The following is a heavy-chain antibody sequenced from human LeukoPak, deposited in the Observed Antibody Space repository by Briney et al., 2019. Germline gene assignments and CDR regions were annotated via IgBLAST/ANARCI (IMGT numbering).Heavy chain of an antibody. CDR3: ARGWGPYRPQNY. D-gene: IGHD3-16*01. V-gene: IGHV3-7*01. J-gene: IGHJ4*02. CDR2: IKQDGSEK. CDR1: GFTFSSYW. Sequence: PGGSLRLSCAASGFTFSSYWMNWVRQAPGKGLEWVANIKQDGSEKSYVDSVKGRFTISRDNAKNSLYLQVNSLRVEDTAIYYCARGWGPYRPQNYWGQGTLVTVSS.